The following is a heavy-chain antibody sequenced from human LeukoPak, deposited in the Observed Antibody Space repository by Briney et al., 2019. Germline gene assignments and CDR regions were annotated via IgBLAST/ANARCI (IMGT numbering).Heavy chain of an antibody. V-gene: IGHV4-59*08. J-gene: IGHJ4*02. CDR2: IYYSGST. Sequence: SETLSLTCTVSGGSISSYYWSWIRQPPGKGLEWIGYIYYSGSTNYNPSLKSRVTISVDTSKSQFSLKLSSVTAADTAVYYCARGSSWSYYFDYWGQGTLVTVSS. CDR3: ARGSSWSYYFDY. D-gene: IGHD6-13*01. CDR1: GGSISSYY.